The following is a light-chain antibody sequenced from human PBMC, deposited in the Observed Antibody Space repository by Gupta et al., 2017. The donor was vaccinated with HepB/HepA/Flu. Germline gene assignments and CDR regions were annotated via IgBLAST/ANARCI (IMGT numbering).Light chain of an antibody. Sequence: QSALTQPASVSGSPGQSITISCTGTSSDVGSYNLVSWYQQHPGKAPKLMIYEVSKRPSGVSNRFSGSKSGNTASLTISGXQXEDEADXYCCSYAGSSTFERVVFGGGTKLTVL. J-gene: IGLJ2*01. CDR3: CSYAGSSTFERVV. CDR2: EVS. CDR1: SSDVGSYNL. V-gene: IGLV2-23*02.